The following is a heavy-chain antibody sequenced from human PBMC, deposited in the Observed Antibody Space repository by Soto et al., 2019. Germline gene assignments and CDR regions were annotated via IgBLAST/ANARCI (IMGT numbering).Heavy chain of an antibody. CDR3: ARQLGD. CDR1: GFTFSAHS. D-gene: IGHD3-10*01. Sequence: EVQLVESGGGLVQPGGSLRLSCAASGFTFSAHSMDWVRQAPGKGLEWVGRSRNKANSYSTEYAASVKGRFTFSRDDSNSELYLQTTSLKSEDTAAYCCARQLGDWGQGTLVTVSS. CDR2: SRNKANSYST. V-gene: IGHV3-72*01. J-gene: IGHJ4*02.